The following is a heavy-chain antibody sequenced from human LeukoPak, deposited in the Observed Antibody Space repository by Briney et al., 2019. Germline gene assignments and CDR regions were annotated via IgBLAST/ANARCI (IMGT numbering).Heavy chain of an antibody. J-gene: IGHJ3*02. CDR1: GYTFTGYY. D-gene: IGHD3-9*01. Sequence: ASVKVSCKASGYTFTGYYMHWVRQAPGQGLEWMGWINPNSGGTNYAQKFQGRVTMTRDTSISTAYMELSRLRSDATAVYYCARDSYYDILTGLVQDAFDIWGQGTMVTVSS. CDR2: INPNSGGT. CDR3: ARDSYYDILTGLVQDAFDI. V-gene: IGHV1-2*02.